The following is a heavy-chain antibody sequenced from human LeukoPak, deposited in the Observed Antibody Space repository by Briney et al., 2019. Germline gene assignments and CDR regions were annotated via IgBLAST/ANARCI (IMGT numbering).Heavy chain of an antibody. CDR2: IYYSGST. J-gene: IGHJ5*02. CDR3: ARVQSRLSWFDP. Sequence: SETLSLTCTVSGGSISGTSYYWGWIRQPPGKGLEWIGSIYYSGSTYYNPSLKSRVTISVDTSKDQFSLKLSSVTAADTAVYYCARVQSRLSWFDPWGQGTLVTVSS. V-gene: IGHV4-39*07. CDR1: GGSISGTSYY.